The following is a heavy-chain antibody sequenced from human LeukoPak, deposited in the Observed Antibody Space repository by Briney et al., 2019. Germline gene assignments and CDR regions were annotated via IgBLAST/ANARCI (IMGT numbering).Heavy chain of an antibody. D-gene: IGHD3-9*01. CDR1: VGSFRVYY. CDR3: ARGFYDILTGYSSYWYFDL. J-gene: IGHJ2*01. Sequence: PSETLSLTCAVYVGSFRVYYWSWIRQPPGKGLEWIGEINHSGSTNNNPSLKSRLTISVDTSKNQFSLKLSSVTAADTAVYYCARGFYDILTGYSSYWYFDLWGRGTLVTVSS. CDR2: INHSGST. V-gene: IGHV4-34*01.